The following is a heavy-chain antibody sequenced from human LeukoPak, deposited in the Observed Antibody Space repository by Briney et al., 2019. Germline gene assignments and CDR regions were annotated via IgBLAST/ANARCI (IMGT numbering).Heavy chain of an antibody. J-gene: IGHJ4*02. CDR2: IYYSGST. V-gene: IGHV4-59*01. CDR1: GGSFSSYY. CDR3: ASGSDSRGLLPKFYFDY. Sequence: SETLSLTCTVSGGSFSSYYWSWIRQPPGKGLEWIGYIYYSGSTDHNPSLKSRVTISIDTSKKQFSLKLSSVTAADTAVYYCASGSDSRGLLPKFYFDYWGQGSLVTVSS. D-gene: IGHD4-17*01.